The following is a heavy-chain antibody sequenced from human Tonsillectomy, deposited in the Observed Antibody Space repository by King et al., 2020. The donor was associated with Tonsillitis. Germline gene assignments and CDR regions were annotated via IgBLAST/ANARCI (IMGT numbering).Heavy chain of an antibody. V-gene: IGHV3-48*01. CDR2: ISSSSSSI. J-gene: IGHJ4*02. Sequence: VQLVESGGGLVQPGGSLRLSCAASGFTFSSYSMNWVRQAPGKGLEWVSYISSSSSSIYYAALVKGRFTISRDNAKNSLYRQMNSLRAEDTAVYYCSREMDSYGWAFDYWGQGTLVTVSS. D-gene: IGHD5-18*01. CDR3: SREMDSYGWAFDY. CDR1: GFTFSSYS.